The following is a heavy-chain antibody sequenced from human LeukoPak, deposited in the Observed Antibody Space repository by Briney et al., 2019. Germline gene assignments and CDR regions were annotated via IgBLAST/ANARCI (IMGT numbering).Heavy chain of an antibody. CDR3: ARGVPTLIDTAMFAFDS. Sequence: ASVKVSCKASGYTFTSYYMHWVRQAPGQGLEWMGIINPSGGSTSYAQKFQGRVTMTRGTSTSTVYMELSSLRSEDTAVYYCARGVPTLIDTAMFAFDSWGQRTMVTVSS. CDR2: INPSGGST. J-gene: IGHJ3*02. D-gene: IGHD5-18*01. CDR1: GYTFTSYY. V-gene: IGHV1-46*01.